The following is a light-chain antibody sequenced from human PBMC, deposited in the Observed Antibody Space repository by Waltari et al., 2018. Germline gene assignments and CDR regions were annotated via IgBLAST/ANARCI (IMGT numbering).Light chain of an antibody. CDR2: SAS. CDR3: QHIDSIVA. J-gene: IGKJ4*01. V-gene: IGKV1-39*01. Sequence: DIQMTQSPSSLSASVGDRVTITCRASQNINNYLNWYQQRPGKAPTLLIYSASRVLSGVPSRFSGSGSGTDFTLTISSLQPEDFATYYCQHIDSIVAFGGGTKVEI. CDR1: QNINNY.